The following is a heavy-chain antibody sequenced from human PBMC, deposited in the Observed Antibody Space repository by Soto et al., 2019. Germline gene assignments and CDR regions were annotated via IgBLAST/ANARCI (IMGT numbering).Heavy chain of an antibody. CDR1: GFTFSYYY. D-gene: IGHD6-6*01. V-gene: IGHV3-11*01. Sequence: GGSLRLSCGASGFTFSYYYMSWMRQAPGKGLEWVSYISSSGSTIYYADSVKGRFTISRDNAKNSLYLQMNSLRAEDTAVYYCARDRSSSSWYYYYYGMDVWGQGTTVTVSS. J-gene: IGHJ6*02. CDR3: ARDRSSSSWYYYYYGMDV. CDR2: ISSSGSTI.